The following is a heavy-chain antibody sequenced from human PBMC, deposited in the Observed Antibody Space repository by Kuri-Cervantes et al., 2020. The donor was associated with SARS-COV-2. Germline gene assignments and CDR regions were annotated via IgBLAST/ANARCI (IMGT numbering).Heavy chain of an antibody. Sequence: GGSLRLSCAASGFTFSSYSMNWVRQAPGKGLEWVSVIYSGGSTYYADSVKGRFTISRDNSKNTLYLQMNSLRGDDTAVYYCARVAGEGPIYYYYMDVWGKGTTVTVSS. V-gene: IGHV3-66*01. D-gene: IGHD3-3*02. CDR3: ARVAGEGPIYYYYMDV. CDR2: IYSGGST. J-gene: IGHJ6*03. CDR1: GFTFSSYS.